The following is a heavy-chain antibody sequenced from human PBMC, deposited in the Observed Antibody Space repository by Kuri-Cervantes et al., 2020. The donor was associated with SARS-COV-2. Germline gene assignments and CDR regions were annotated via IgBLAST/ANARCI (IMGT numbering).Heavy chain of an antibody. D-gene: IGHD6-6*01. J-gene: IGHJ5*02. CDR1: GFTFSSYS. CDR3: AKEVEQLVPWFDP. Sequence: GESLKISCAASGFTFSSYSMNWVRQAPGKGLEWVSSISSSSSYIYYAGSVKGRFTISRDNSKNTLYLQMNSLRAEDTAVYYCAKEVEQLVPWFDPRGQGTLVTVSS. V-gene: IGHV3-21*01. CDR2: ISSSSSYI.